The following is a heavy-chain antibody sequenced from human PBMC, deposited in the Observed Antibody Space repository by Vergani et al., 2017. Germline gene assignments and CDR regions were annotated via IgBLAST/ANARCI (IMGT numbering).Heavy chain of an antibody. CDR2: ISGSGVGA. CDR1: EFTFSNYA. V-gene: IGHV3-23*01. CDR3: ANQYFVSGNYLFDY. D-gene: IGHD3-9*01. J-gene: IGHJ4*02. Sequence: EVQLLESGGGLVQPGGSLRLTCAASEFTFSNYAMNWVRQAPGKGLEWVSGISGSGVGAYYTDSVKGRFTISRDNSNNMLFVQMNNLRTEDTTIYYCANQYFVSGNYLFDYWGQGTLVTVSS.